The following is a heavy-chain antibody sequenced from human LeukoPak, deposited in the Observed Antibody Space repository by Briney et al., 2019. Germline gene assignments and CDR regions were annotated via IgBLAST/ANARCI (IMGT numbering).Heavy chain of an antibody. Sequence: GASVKVSCKASGYTFTSYYMHWVRQAPRQGLEWMGIINPSGGSTSYAQKFQGRVTMTRDMSTSTVYMELSSLRSEDTAVYYCARGSGGNGLVDYWGQGTLVTVSS. CDR1: GYTFTSYY. V-gene: IGHV1-46*01. CDR3: ARGSGGNGLVDY. CDR2: INPSGGST. J-gene: IGHJ4*02. D-gene: IGHD4-23*01.